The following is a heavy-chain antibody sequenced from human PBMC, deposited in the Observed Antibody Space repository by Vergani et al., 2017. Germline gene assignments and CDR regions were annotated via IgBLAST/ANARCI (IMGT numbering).Heavy chain of an antibody. J-gene: IGHJ6*02. Sequence: QVQLQESGPGLVQPSDTLTLTCDVSDSSIMTNPYWGWFRQSPGKGLEWIGCIPHSGDTHYNSSLKSRVSISIVSSSKFSLSLTSVTAADTAIYYCARQRGSWGFFPSSYFYGMDVWGHGATVTVSS. V-gene: IGHV4-38-2*01. CDR2: IPHSGDT. CDR3: ARQRGSWGFFPSSYFYGMDV. CDR1: DSSIMTNPY. D-gene: IGHD3-10*01.